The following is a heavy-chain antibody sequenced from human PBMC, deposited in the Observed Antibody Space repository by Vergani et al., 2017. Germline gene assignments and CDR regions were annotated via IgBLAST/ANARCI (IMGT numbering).Heavy chain of an antibody. CDR3: ARHYDSSLAGMFDM. CDR2: INWNGGST. CDR1: GFTFDDYG. V-gene: IGHV3-20*01. J-gene: IGHJ3*02. Sequence: EVQLVESGGGVVRPGGSLRLSCAASGFTFDDYGMSWVRQAPGKGLEWVSGINWNGGSTGYADAVKGRFTISRGNAKNSLYLQMNSLRAEDTALYHCARHYDSSLAGMFDMWGEGRLVTVP. D-gene: IGHD3-22*01.